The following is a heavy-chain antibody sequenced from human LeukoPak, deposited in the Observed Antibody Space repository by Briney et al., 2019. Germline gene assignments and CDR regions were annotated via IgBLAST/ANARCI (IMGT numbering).Heavy chain of an antibody. J-gene: IGHJ6*02. CDR1: GGSISSYY. CDR3: ARLRVRGVIPSVSFYYGMDV. Sequence: SETLSLTCTVSGGSISSYYWSWVRQPPGKGLEWIGYIYYSGSTNYNPSLKSRVTISVDTSKHQFSLKLSSVTAADTAVYYCARLRVRGVIPSVSFYYGMDVWGQGTTVTVSS. CDR2: IYYSGST. D-gene: IGHD3-10*01. V-gene: IGHV4-59*08.